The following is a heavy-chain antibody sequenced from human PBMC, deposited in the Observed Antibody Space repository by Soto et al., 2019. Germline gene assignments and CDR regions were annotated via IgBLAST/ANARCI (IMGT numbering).Heavy chain of an antibody. J-gene: IGHJ5*02. CDR1: GFAFDDYV. Sequence: GGSLRLSCAASGFAFDDYVMHWVRQPPGRGLEWVSGITWNGGTIRYVDSVKGRFTISRDNAENSLYLQMNSLRPEDTAVYYCAKGGSAALITPSGRDNWFDPWGQGTQVTVSS. V-gene: IGHV3-9*01. CDR3: AKGGSAALITPSGRDNWFDP. CDR2: ITWNGGTI. D-gene: IGHD1-20*01.